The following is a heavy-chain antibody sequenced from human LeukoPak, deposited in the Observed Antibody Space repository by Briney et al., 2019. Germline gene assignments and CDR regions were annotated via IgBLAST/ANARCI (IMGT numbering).Heavy chain of an antibody. CDR2: IKQDGSEK. J-gene: IGHJ6*03. CDR3: ARGNSGYDYWNYYYYMDV. CDR1: GFTFSNYG. Sequence: GGTLRLSCAASGFTFSNYGMSWVRQAPGKGLEWVANIKQDGSEKYYVDSVKGRFTISRDNAKNSLYLQMNSLRAEDTAVYYCARGNSGYDYWNYYYYMDVWGKGTTVTISS. D-gene: IGHD5-12*01. V-gene: IGHV3-7*01.